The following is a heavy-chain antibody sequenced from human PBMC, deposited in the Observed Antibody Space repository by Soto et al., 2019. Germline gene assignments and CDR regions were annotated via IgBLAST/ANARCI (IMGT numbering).Heavy chain of an antibody. J-gene: IGHJ4*02. V-gene: IGHV3-33*01. CDR2: IWYDGSNK. CDR1: GFTFSSYG. D-gene: IGHD2-21*02. Sequence: QVQLVESGGGVVQPGRSLRVSCAASGFTFSSYGMHWVRQAPGKGLEWVAVIWYDGSNKYHADSVKGRFTISRDSSKNTLYLQMNSLRAEDTAVYYCARIMCGGDCYDFDYWGQGTLVTVSS. CDR3: ARIMCGGDCYDFDY.